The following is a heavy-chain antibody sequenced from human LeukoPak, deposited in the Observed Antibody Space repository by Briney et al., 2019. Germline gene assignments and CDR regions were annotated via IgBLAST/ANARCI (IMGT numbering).Heavy chain of an antibody. CDR1: GFTFSSYE. CDR2: ISSSGTTI. Sequence: SGGSLRLSCAASGFTFSSYEMNWVRQAPGKGLEWVSYISSSGTTIYYADSVKGRFTISRDNAKNSLYLQMNSLRAEDTAVYYCARDKSGYDHRGTYYYYGMDVWGQGTTVTVSS. CDR3: ARDKSGYDHRGTYYYYGMDV. D-gene: IGHD5-12*01. V-gene: IGHV3-48*03. J-gene: IGHJ6*02.